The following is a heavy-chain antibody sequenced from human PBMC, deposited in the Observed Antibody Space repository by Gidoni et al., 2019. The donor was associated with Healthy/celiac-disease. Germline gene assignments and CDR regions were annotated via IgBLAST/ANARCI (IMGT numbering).Heavy chain of an antibody. CDR2: IRSKAYGGTT. J-gene: IGHJ4*02. D-gene: IGHD1-26*01. CDR1: GFTFGDYA. Sequence: ELQLVESVGGLVQPGRSLRLSCTASGFTFGDYAMSWVRQAPGKGLEWVGFIRSKAYGGTTEYAASGKGRFTSSRDDSKSIAYLQMNSLKTEDTAVYYCNRGGGYLYWGQGTLVTVSS. V-gene: IGHV3-49*04. CDR3: NRGGGYLY.